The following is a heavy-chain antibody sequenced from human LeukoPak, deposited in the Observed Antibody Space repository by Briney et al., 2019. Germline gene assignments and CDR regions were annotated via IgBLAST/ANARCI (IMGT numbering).Heavy chain of an antibody. V-gene: IGHV4-39*01. CDR1: GGSISSSSYY. J-gene: IGHJ4*02. CDR2: IYYSGST. CDR3: ARRETSDNYSYYFDY. D-gene: IGHD3-22*01. Sequence: PSETLSLTCTVPGGSISSSSYYWDWIRQPPGKGLEWIGSIYYSGSTYYNPSLKSRVTISVDTSKNQFSLKLSSVTAADTAVYYCARRETSDNYSYYFDYWGQGTLVTVSS.